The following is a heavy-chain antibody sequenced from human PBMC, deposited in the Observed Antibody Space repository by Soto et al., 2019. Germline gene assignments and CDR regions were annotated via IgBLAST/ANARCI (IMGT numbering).Heavy chain of an antibody. J-gene: IGHJ6*03. D-gene: IGHD2-21*01. CDR1: GGSISSSSYY. CDR2: IYYSGST. CDR3: ARQSPGGDGGGYYYYMDV. V-gene: IGHV4-39*01. Sequence: SETLSLTCTVSGGSISSSSYYWGWIRHPPGRGLEWIGSIYYSGSTYYNPSLKSRVTISVDTSKNQFSLKLSSVTAADTAVYYCARQSPGGDGGGYYYYMDVWXKGTTVTVSS.